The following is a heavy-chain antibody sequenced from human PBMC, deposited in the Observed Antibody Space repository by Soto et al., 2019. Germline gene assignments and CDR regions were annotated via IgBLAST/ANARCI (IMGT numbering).Heavy chain of an antibody. D-gene: IGHD3-10*01. CDR1: GFTVTTNY. V-gene: IGHV3-66*01. J-gene: IGHJ3*02. CDR3: ARDLSGKYDAFDI. Sequence: EVQLVESGGGLVQPGGSLRLSCAASGFTVTTNYMSWVRQPPGKGLEWVSVVYSGGSTYYADSVKGRFTVSRDNSKNTLYLQVNSLRSEDTAVYYCARDLSGKYDAFDIWGQGTVVTVSS. CDR2: VYSGGST.